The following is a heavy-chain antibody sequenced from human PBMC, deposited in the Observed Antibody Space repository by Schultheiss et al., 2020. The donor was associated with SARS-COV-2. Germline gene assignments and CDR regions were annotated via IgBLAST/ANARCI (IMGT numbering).Heavy chain of an antibody. CDR1: GFTFSSYS. CDR3: ARILRLSYYYYGMDV. V-gene: IGHV3-21*01. J-gene: IGHJ6*02. Sequence: GGSLRLSCAASGFTFSSYSMNWVRQAPGKGLEWVSSISSSSSYIYYADSVKGRFTISRDNAKNSLYLQMNSLRAEDTAVYYCARILRLSYYYYGMDVWGQGTTVTVSS. CDR2: ISSSSSYI. D-gene: IGHD1-26*01.